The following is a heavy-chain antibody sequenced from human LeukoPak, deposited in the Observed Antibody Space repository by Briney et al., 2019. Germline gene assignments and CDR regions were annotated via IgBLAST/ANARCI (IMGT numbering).Heavy chain of an antibody. J-gene: IGHJ4*02. Sequence: SETLSLTCTVSGGSISSYYWSWIRQPPGKGLEWIGYIYYSGSTNYNPSLKSRVTISVDTSKNQFSLKLSSVTAADTAVYYCARGVPTVYAFDYWGQGTLVTVSS. CDR2: IYYSGST. V-gene: IGHV4-59*01. D-gene: IGHD4-17*01. CDR1: GGSISSYY. CDR3: ARGVPTVYAFDY.